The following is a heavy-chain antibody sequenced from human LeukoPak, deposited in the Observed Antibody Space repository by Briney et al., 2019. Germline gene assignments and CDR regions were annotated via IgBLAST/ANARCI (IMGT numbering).Heavy chain of an antibody. CDR3: ARELMVRGVFY. V-gene: IGHV3-48*01. D-gene: IGHD3-10*01. Sequence: PGGSLRLSCAASGFTFSSYSMTWVRQAPGKGLEWVSYISSSSSTIYYADSVKGRFTISRDNAKNSLYLQMNSLRAEDTAVYYCARELMVRGVFYWGQGTLVTVSS. J-gene: IGHJ4*02. CDR2: ISSSSSTI. CDR1: GFTFSSYS.